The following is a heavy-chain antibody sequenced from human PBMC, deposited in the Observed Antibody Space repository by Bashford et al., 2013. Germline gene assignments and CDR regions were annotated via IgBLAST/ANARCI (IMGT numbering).Heavy chain of an antibody. Sequence: GGSLRLSCAASGFTASDNYISWVRQAPGKGLEWVSIFYSDDSTYYTDSVKGRFTMSRDNSKNTLFLQMNSLRPEDTAVYYCARDLPTETLGGLDVWGQGTMVTVSS. CDR1: GFTASDNY. V-gene: IGHV3-66*02. CDR2: FYSDDST. CDR3: ARDLPTETLGGLDV. D-gene: IGHD4-11*01. J-gene: IGHJ3*01.